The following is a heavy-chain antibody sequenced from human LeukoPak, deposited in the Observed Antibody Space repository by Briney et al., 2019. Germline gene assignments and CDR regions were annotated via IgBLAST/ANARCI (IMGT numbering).Heavy chain of an antibody. CDR2: ISGGGGST. Sequence: GGSLRLSCAASGFTFSSYAMSWVRQAPGKGLEWVSAISGGGGSTYYADSVKGRFTISRDNSKNTLYLQMNSLRAEDTAVYYCAKAGGFYSSGWKGGFDYWGQGTLVTVSS. V-gene: IGHV3-23*01. J-gene: IGHJ4*02. CDR3: AKAGGFYSSGWKGGFDY. CDR1: GFTFSSYA. D-gene: IGHD6-19*01.